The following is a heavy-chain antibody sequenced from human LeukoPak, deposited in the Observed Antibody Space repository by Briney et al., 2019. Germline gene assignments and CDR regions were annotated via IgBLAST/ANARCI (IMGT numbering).Heavy chain of an antibody. Sequence: SETLSLTCTVSGGSISSYYWSWIRQPPGKGREWIGYIYYSGSTNYNPSLKSRVTISVDTSKNQFSLKLSSVTAADTAVYYCARGGGWTNAFDIWGQGTMVTVSS. D-gene: IGHD6-19*01. CDR3: ARGGGWTNAFDI. CDR2: IYYSGST. CDR1: GGSISSYY. J-gene: IGHJ3*02. V-gene: IGHV4-59*01.